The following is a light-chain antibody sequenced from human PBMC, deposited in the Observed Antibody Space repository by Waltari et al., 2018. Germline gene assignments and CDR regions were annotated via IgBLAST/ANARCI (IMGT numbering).Light chain of an antibody. CDR3: SSYAVSNNLL. V-gene: IGLV2-8*01. CDR1: SRHVGCFHY. Sequence: QSALTHPPSASGSPGQSVTISSTGTSRHVGCFHYLSWYQQHPGKAPRLIIYEVNRRPSGVPDRFSGSKSSNTASLTVSGLQAEDEADYYCSSYAVSNNLLFGGGTKLTVL. CDR2: EVN. J-gene: IGLJ2*01.